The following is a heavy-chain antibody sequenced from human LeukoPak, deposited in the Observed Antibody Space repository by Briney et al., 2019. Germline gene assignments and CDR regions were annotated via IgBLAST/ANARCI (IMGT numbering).Heavy chain of an antibody. CDR3: ARLARGIGYYYDSSGYYRPQNYYYYYMDV. J-gene: IGHJ6*03. D-gene: IGHD3-22*01. CDR2: ISYDGSNK. CDR1: GFTFSSYA. V-gene: IGHV3-30*04. Sequence: GGSLRLSCAASGFTFSSYAMHWVRQAPGKGLEWVAVISYDGSNKYYADSVKGRFTISRDNSKNTLYLQMNSLRAEDTAVYYCARLARGIGYYYDSSGYYRPQNYYYYYMDVWGKGTTVTISS.